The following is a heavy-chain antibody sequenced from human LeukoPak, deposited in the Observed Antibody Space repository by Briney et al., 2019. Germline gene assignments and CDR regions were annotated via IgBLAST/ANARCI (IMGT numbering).Heavy chain of an antibody. D-gene: IGHD6-13*01. J-gene: IGHJ3*02. CDR1: GGSISSSSYN. Sequence: SETLSLTCTVSGGSISSSSYNWGWIRQPPGKGLEWIGSIYYSGRTYYNPSLKSLVTISVDTSKNQFSLKLSSVTAADTAVYYCARRRSSLGAFDIWGQGTMVTVSS. CDR2: IYYSGRT. V-gene: IGHV4-39*01. CDR3: ARRRSSLGAFDI.